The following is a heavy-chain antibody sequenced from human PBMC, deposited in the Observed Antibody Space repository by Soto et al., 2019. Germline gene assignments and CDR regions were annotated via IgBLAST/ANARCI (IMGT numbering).Heavy chain of an antibody. V-gene: IGHV3-7*03. D-gene: IGHD1-20*01. J-gene: IGHJ4*02. CDR3: ARWGDITGTTLAFDY. Sequence: PGGSLRLSCAASGFSFTTYWMSWVRQAPGRGLEWVANIRQDGSVKYYVDSVKGRFTISRDNAKNSLSLQMNSLRAEDTAVYYCARWGDITGTTLAFDYWGQGTLVTVSS. CDR2: IRQDGSVK. CDR1: GFSFTTYW.